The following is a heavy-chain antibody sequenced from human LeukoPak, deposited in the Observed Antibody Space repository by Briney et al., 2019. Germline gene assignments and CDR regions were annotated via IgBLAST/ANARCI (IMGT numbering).Heavy chain of an antibody. CDR3: ATYFDSSYGY. V-gene: IGHV3-64*01. D-gene: IGHD3-22*01. J-gene: IGHJ4*02. CDR2: ISTDGGGT. Sequence: AGSLRLSCAVYSFTFSDYAMHWVSPAPGKGLEYVSAISTDGGGTNYAKSVKGRFTISRDNSKNTLYLQMGSLRVEDMAVYYCATYFDSSYGYWGQGTLVTVSS. CDR1: SFTFSDYA.